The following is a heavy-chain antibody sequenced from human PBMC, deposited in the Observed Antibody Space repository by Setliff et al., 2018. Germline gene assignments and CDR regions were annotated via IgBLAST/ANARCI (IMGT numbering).Heavy chain of an antibody. D-gene: IGHD3-3*01. J-gene: IGHJ4*02. V-gene: IGHV4-34*01. Sequence: SETLSLTCAVYGGSFSGYYWSWIRQPPGKGLEWIGEINHSGSTNYNPSLKSRVTISVDTSKNQFSLKLSSVTAADTAVYYCARVDNSWSGPTDYWGQGTLVTVSS. CDR2: INHSGST. CDR1: GGSFSGYY. CDR3: ARVDNSWSGPTDY.